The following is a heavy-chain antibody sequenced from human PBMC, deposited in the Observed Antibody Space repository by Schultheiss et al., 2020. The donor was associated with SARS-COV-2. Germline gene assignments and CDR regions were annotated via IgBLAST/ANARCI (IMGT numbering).Heavy chain of an antibody. V-gene: IGHV3-30*03. D-gene: IGHD3-22*01. Sequence: GGSLRLSCAASGFTFSSYGMHWVRQAPGKGLEWVAVISYDGSNKYYADSVKGRFTISGDNSKNTLYLQMNSLKTEDTAVYYCTTVRAYYYDSSGYIDYWGQGTLVTVSS. CDR1: GFTFSSYG. J-gene: IGHJ4*02. CDR3: TTVRAYYYDSSGYIDY. CDR2: ISYDGSNK.